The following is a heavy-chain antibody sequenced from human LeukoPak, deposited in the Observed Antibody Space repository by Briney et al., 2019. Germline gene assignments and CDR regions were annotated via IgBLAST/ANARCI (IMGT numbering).Heavy chain of an antibody. CDR1: GYTFTGYY. V-gene: IGHV1-2*02. D-gene: IGHD6-13*01. Sequence: ASVKVSCKASGYTFTGYYMHWVRQAPGQGLEWMGWINPNSGDTKYAQKFQGRVTMTRDTSISTAYMDLSRLIYDDTAVYFCARGYGSSWFDYWGQGTLVTVSS. J-gene: IGHJ4*02. CDR3: ARGYGSSWFDY. CDR2: INPNSGDT.